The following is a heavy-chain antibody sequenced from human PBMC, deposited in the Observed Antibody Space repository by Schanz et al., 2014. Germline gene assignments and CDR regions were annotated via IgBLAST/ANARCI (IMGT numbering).Heavy chain of an antibody. CDR2: ISYSGST. CDR1: GGSVSSGGDY. V-gene: IGHV4-31*03. CDR3: ARAARRARVGPLYLDY. Sequence: QVQLQESGPGLVKPSQTLSLTCTVSGGSVSSGGDYWSWIRQHPGKGLEWIGFISYSGSTYYNPSLKSRATIAMRASKTEFTLKLRFLTAADTAVYYCARAARRARVGPLYLDYWGQGTLVTVSS. D-gene: IGHD5-18*01. J-gene: IGHJ4*02.